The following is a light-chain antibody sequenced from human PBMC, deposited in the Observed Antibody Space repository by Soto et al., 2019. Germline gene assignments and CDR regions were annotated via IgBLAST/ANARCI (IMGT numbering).Light chain of an antibody. CDR1: QSVSSSS. J-gene: IGKJ1*01. Sequence: EIVLTQSPGTLSLSPGERATLSCRASQSVSSSSLAWYQKKPGQAPRLLIYGASSRATGIPGRFSGSGSGTEFTLTISRLEPEDFVVYYCHQYGSSPQTFGQGTKVEIK. V-gene: IGKV3-20*01. CDR3: HQYGSSPQT. CDR2: GAS.